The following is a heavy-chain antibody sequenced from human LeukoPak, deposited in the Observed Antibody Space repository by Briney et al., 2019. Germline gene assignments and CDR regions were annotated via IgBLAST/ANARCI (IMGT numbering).Heavy chain of an antibody. V-gene: IGHV5-51*01. CDR2: IYTGDSDT. D-gene: IGHD4-17*01. CDR1: GYSFTSYW. Sequence: GESLKISCKASGYSFTSYWIGWVRQMPGKGLEWVGIIYTGDSDTRYNPSFQGHVTISVDKSITTAYLQWSSLKASDTAMYYCARQFYGDLQDWGQGTLVTVSS. J-gene: IGHJ1*01. CDR3: ARQFYGDLQD.